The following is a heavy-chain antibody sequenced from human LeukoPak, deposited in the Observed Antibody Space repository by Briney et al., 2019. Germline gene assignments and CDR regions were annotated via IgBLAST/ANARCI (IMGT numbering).Heavy chain of an antibody. V-gene: IGHV4-61*02. CDR1: GGSISSGSYY. CDR2: IYTSGST. CDR3: ARGEGLRPSVRGSLFDY. J-gene: IGHJ4*02. D-gene: IGHD4-17*01. Sequence: SETLSLTCTVSGGSISSGSYYWSWIRQPAGKGLEWIGRIYTSGSTNYNPSLKSRVTISVDTSKNQFSLKLSSVTAADTAVYYCARGEGLRPSVRGSLFDYWGQGTLVTVSS.